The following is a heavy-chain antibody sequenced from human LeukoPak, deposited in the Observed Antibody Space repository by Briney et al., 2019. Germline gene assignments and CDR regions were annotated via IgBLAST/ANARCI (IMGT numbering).Heavy chain of an antibody. D-gene: IGHD6-19*01. V-gene: IGHV1-2*02. J-gene: IGHJ4*02. CDR1: GYTFTGYY. CDR3: ARGRSIAVAGRNIAPLDNDY. Sequence: ASVKVSCKASGYTFTGYYMHWVRQAPGQGLEWMGWINPNSGGTNYAQKFQGRVTMTRDTSISTAYMGLSRLRSDDTAVYYCARGRSIAVAGRNIAPLDNDYWGQGSLVTVSS. CDR2: INPNSGGT.